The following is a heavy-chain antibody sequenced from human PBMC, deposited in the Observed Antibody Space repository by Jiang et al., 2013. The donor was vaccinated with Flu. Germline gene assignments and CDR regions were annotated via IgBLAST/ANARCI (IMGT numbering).Heavy chain of an antibody. V-gene: IGHV3-9*01. Sequence: VQPGRSLRLSCAASGFTFDDYAMHWVRQAPGKGLEWVSGISWNSGSIGYADSVKGRFTISRDNAKNSLYLQMNSLRAEDTALYYCAKDGNSGDYFGLIDYWGQGTLVTVSS. CDR2: ISWNSGSI. J-gene: IGHJ4*02. D-gene: IGHD4-17*01. CDR1: GFTFDDYA. CDR3: AKDGNSGDYFGLIDY.